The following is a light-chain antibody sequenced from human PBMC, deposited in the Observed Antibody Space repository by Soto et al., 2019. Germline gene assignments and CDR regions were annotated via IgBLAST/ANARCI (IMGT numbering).Light chain of an antibody. CDR1: QSVSSY. J-gene: IGKJ2*01. CDR2: DAS. CDR3: QQRSNWPPT. Sequence: EIVLTQSPATLSLSPGERATLSCRASQSVSSYLAWYQQKPGQAPRLLIYDASNRATGIPARFSCSGSGTDFTLTISSLEPEYFAVYYCQQRSNWPPTFGQGTKLEIK. V-gene: IGKV3-11*01.